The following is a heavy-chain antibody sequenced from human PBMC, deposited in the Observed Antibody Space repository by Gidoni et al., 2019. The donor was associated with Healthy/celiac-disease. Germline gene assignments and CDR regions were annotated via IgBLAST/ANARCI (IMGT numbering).Heavy chain of an antibody. V-gene: IGHV3-53*01. CDR2: IYSGGST. Sequence: EVQLVESGGGLIQPGGSLRLSCAASGFTVSSNYMSWVRQAPGKGLEWVSVIYSGGSTYYADSVKGRFTISRDNSKNTLYLQMNSLRAEDTAVYYCARESRTITIFGVVTQYYFDYWGQGTLVTVSS. J-gene: IGHJ4*02. CDR3: ARESRTITIFGVVTQYYFDY. D-gene: IGHD3-3*01. CDR1: GFTVSSNY.